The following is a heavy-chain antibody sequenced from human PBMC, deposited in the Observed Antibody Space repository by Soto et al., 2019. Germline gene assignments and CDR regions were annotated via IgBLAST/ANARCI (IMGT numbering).Heavy chain of an antibody. J-gene: IGHJ4*02. CDR3: ASDFIVVPLRVIDY. D-gene: IGHD2-15*01. Sequence: QVQLVESGGGVVQPGRSLRLSCEASGFTFSSYGMHWVRQSPGKGLEWVAVIWYDGSNKYYADSVKGRVTISRDNSKNSLYLQMNSLRSEDTAVYYCASDFIVVPLRVIDYWGQGTLGTVSS. V-gene: IGHV3-33*01. CDR2: IWYDGSNK. CDR1: GFTFSSYG.